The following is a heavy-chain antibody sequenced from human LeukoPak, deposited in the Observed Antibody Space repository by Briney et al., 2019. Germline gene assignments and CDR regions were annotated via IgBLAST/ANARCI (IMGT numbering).Heavy chain of an antibody. CDR1: GYTFTSYH. CDR2: INPSGGTT. Sequence: GASMKVSCKAFGYTFTSYHMHWARQAPGQGLEWMGIINPSGGTTNYAQKFRGRVTMTRDMSTSTVYMELSRLRSDDTAVYYCAKDRYGDYEAPFHYYMDAWGRGTTVTVSS. J-gene: IGHJ6*03. V-gene: IGHV1-46*01. CDR3: AKDRYGDYEAPFHYYMDA. D-gene: IGHD5-12*01.